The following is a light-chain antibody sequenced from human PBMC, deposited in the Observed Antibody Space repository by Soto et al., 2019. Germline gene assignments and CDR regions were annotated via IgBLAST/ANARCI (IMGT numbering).Light chain of an antibody. J-gene: IGKJ1*01. CDR3: QQLNSYPQT. Sequence: DIQLTQSPSFLSASVGDRVTITCRASQGMNSFLAWYQQKPGKAPKLLIYAASTLQSGVPSRFSGSGSGTEFTLTISSLQPEDFATYYCQQLNSYPQTFGQGTKVEIK. CDR2: AAS. CDR1: QGMNSF. V-gene: IGKV1-9*01.